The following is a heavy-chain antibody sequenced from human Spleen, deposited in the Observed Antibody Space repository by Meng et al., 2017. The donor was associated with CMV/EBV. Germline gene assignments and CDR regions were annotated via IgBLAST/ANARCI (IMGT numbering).Heavy chain of an antibody. J-gene: IGHJ4*02. CDR2: ISSSGSTI. D-gene: IGHD3-3*01. Sequence: GGSLRLSCAASGFTFSSYEMNWVRQAPGKGLEWVSYISSSGSTIYYADSVKGRFTISRDNSKKTLYLQMNSLRAEDTAVYYCARDSRFGVVNSVDYWGQGTLVTVSS. V-gene: IGHV3-48*03. CDR1: GFTFSSYE. CDR3: ARDSRFGVVNSVDY.